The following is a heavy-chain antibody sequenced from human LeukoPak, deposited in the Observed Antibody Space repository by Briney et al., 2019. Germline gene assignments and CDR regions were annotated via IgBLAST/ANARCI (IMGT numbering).Heavy chain of an antibody. J-gene: IGHJ3*02. CDR1: GITFNIYA. CDR2: ISGGGSMT. CDR3: AKTGDYFNSTDYYRPDAFDI. V-gene: IGHV3-23*01. Sequence: PGGSLRLSCAASGITFNIYAMPWVRQAPGEGLEWVSPISGGGSMTYYADSVKGRFTISRDKANNTLYLKMNSLRDEDTALYYCAKTGDYFNSTDYYRPDAFDIWGQGTMVTVSS. D-gene: IGHD3-22*01.